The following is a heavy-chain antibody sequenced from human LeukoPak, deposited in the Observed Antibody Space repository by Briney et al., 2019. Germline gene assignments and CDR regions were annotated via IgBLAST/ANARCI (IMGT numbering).Heavy chain of an antibody. D-gene: IGHD6-19*01. V-gene: IGHV4-39*01. J-gene: IGHJ4*01. CDR2: IDYSGNT. Sequence: SETLSLTCTVSGGSISSSSYYWRWIRQPPGKGLEWIASIDYSGNTYYNPSLKSRVTMFVDTSKNQFSLRLRSVTAADTAVYYCARNPVAGFDFWGHGALVTVSS. CDR3: ARNPVAGFDF. CDR1: GGSISSSSYY.